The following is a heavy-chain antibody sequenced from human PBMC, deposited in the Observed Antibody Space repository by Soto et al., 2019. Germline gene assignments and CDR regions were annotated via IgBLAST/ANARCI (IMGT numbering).Heavy chain of an antibody. D-gene: IGHD4-4*01. J-gene: IGHJ6*02. CDR2: IYYSGST. Sequence: SETLSLTCTVSGGSISSYYLSWIRQPPGKGLEWIGYIYYSGSTNYNPSLKSRVTISVDTSKNQFSLKLSSVTAADTAVYYCGEEENERRNYNNYGRDAGDQGTRVT. CDR3: GEEENERRNYNNYGRDA. CDR1: GGSISSYY. V-gene: IGHV4-59*01.